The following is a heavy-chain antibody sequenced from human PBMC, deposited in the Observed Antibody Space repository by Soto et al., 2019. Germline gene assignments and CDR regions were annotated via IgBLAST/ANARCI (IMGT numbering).Heavy chain of an antibody. V-gene: IGHV3-33*01. CDR3: ARDKPPITMIGLDIWGQGTMVTVSSGKPPEDTAVYYCAKPQSGYYIHYYYYYGMDV. Sequence: GGSMRLSCAASGFTFSSYGMPWVRQAPGKGLEWVAVIWYDGSNKYYADSVKGRFTISRDNSKNTLYLQMNSLRDEDTAEYNCARDKPPITMIGLDIWGQGTMVTVSSGKPPEDTAVYYCAKPQSGYYIHYYYYYGMDVWGQGTTVTVSS. D-gene: IGHD3-22*01. J-gene: IGHJ6*02. CDR1: GFTFSSYG. CDR2: IWYDGSNK.